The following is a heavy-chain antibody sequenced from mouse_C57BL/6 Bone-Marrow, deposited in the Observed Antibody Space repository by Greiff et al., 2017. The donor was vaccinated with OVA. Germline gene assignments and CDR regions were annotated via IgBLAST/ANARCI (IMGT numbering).Heavy chain of an antibody. D-gene: IGHD4-1*01. CDR1: GYTFTSYW. Sequence: VQLQQSGAELVKPGASVKLSCKASGYTFTSYWMHWVKQRPGQGLEWIGMIHPNSGSTNYNEKFKSKATLTVDKSSSTAYMQLSSLTSEDSAVYYCARLGPYYFDYWGQGTTLTVSS. CDR2: IHPNSGST. CDR3: ARLGPYYFDY. V-gene: IGHV1-64*01. J-gene: IGHJ2*01.